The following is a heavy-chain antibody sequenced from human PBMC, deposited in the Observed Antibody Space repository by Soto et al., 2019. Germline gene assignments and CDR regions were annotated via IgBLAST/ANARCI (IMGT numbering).Heavy chain of an antibody. CDR2: IYYIGST. V-gene: IGHV4-31*03. Sequence: SETLSLNGTVADGSISIGRSYLRWIRQHPGEGLEWIGYIYYIGSTYYNPSLKSRVTISVDTSKNQFSLKLSSVTAADTAVYYCARTGGVRRYSGSPTNIDVLDYWGQGTLVQVS. D-gene: IGHD1-26*01. CDR3: ARTGGVRRYSGSPTNIDVLDY. J-gene: IGHJ4*02. CDR1: DGSISIGRSY.